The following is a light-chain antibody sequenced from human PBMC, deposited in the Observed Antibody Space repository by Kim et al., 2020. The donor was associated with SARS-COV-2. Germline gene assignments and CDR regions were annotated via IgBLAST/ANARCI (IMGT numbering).Light chain of an antibody. CDR3: SSYAGRNDLL. V-gene: IGLV2-8*01. CDR1: GRNVGTFNY. Sequence: LVTNSCTETGRNVGTFNYVAWYQQSPGKAPKLMIYEVTKRPSGVPDHFSGSKSGSTASLAVSGLQAEDEADYYCSSYAGRNDLLFGGGTQLTVL. J-gene: IGLJ2*01. CDR2: EVT.